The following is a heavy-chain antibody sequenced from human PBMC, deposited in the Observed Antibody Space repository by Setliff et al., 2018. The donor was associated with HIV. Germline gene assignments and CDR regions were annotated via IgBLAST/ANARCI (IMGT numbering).Heavy chain of an antibody. V-gene: IGHV4-39*01. Sequence: PSETLSLTCTVSGGSIFNGSSWWGWVRQPPGEPLEWLATIYCRGGIFYNPSLKSRITMSLDTSKNQFSVNLRSVTAADTAVYYCVRHTAVNISPSGMGYYYIDVWDKGTSVTVSS. J-gene: IGHJ6*03. CDR3: VRHTAVNISPSGMGYYYIDV. CDR1: GGSIFNGSSW. D-gene: IGHD4-17*01. CDR2: IYCRGGI.